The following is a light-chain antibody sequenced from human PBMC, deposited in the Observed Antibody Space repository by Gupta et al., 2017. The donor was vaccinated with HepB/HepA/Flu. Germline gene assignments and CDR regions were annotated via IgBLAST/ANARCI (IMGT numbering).Light chain of an antibody. V-gene: IGLV1-40*01. CDR1: TSNIGAGFD. Sequence: QSVLTQPPSVSGAPGQRVTISCTGSTSNIGAGFDVHWYQQLPGTAPKLLIYDNKSRPSGVPDRFSGSRSGTSATLAITGLQAEDEADYYCQSYDRGRSGVIFAGGTKLTVL. J-gene: IGLJ2*01. CDR2: DNK. CDR3: QSYDRGRSGVI.